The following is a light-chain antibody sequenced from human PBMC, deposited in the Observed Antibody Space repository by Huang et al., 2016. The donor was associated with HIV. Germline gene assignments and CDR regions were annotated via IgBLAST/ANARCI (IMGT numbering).Light chain of an antibody. CDR2: DAS. V-gene: IGKV3-11*01. J-gene: IGKJ4*01. CDR3: QQRSAWPLT. CDR1: QSVNSY. Sequence: EIVLTQSPATLSLSPGKRATLSCRASQSVNSYVAWYQQKPGQAPRLLIYDASNRATGIPARFSGSGSGTDFTLTISNVQSEDFAVYYCQQRSAWPLTFGGGTKVEI.